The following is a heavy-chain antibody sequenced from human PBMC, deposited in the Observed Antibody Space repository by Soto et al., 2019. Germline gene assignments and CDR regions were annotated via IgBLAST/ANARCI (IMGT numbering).Heavy chain of an antibody. Sequence: PGGSLRLSCEASGFTFSKFDMHWVRQPTGKGLEWVSTIGTSGDTYYAVSVKGRFTISRDNAKNSLSLQMNSLRAGDTALYFCARGQEVGAHFFDSWGQGTQVTVSS. J-gene: IGHJ4*02. D-gene: IGHD2-15*01. CDR2: IGTSGDT. CDR1: GFTFSKFD. V-gene: IGHV3-13*04. CDR3: ARGQEVGAHFFDS.